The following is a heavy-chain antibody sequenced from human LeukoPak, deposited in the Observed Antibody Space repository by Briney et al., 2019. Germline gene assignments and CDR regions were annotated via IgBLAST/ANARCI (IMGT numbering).Heavy chain of an antibody. Sequence: ASVKVSCKASGYTFTGYYMHWGRQAPGQGLEWMGWINPNSGGTNYAQKFQGRVTMTRDTSISTAYMELSRLRSDDTAVYYCAREGPPAYYYGSGSSNWFDPWGQGTLVTVSS. CDR3: AREGPPAYYYGSGSSNWFDP. D-gene: IGHD3-10*01. V-gene: IGHV1-2*02. CDR2: INPNSGGT. CDR1: GYTFTGYY. J-gene: IGHJ5*02.